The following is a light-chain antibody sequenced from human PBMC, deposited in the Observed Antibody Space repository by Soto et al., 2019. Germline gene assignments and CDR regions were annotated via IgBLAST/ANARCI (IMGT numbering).Light chain of an antibody. CDR3: ETWDSSLSAGV. CDR1: RSNIGNNA. Sequence: QSVLTQPPSVSAAPGQKVTVSCSGSRSNIGNNAVAWYQHLPGTAPKLLIYDNDKRPSGISDRFSASKSGTSATLAITGLRTGDEADYYCETWDSSLSAGVFGGGTKVTVL. J-gene: IGLJ3*02. CDR2: DND. V-gene: IGLV1-51*01.